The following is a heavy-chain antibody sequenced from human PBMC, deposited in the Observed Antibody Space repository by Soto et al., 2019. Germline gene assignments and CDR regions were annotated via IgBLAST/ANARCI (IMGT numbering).Heavy chain of an antibody. CDR3: AKDRGLVLSFYFDY. Sequence: EVQLVESGGGLVQPGRSLRLSCAASGFTFDDYAMHWVRQAPGKGLEWVSGISWNSGSIGYADSVKGRFTISRDNAKNSLYLQMNSLRAEDTAFYYCAKDRGLVLSFYFDYWGQGTLVTVSS. CDR1: GFTFDDYA. V-gene: IGHV3-9*01. J-gene: IGHJ4*02. CDR2: ISWNSGSI. D-gene: IGHD6-19*01.